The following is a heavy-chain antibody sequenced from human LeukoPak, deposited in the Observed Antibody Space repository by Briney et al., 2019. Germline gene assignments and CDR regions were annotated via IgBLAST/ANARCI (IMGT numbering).Heavy chain of an antibody. V-gene: IGHV3-23*01. J-gene: IGHJ3*02. CDR1: GLTFNNFA. CDR3: ARIHQNRVVVGAKGAFEI. D-gene: IGHD2-15*01. CDR2: IGSSGGST. Sequence: GGSLRLSCEASGLTFNNFAMHWVRQPSGKGLEWVSGIGSSGGSTYYADSVKGRFTISGDTSKDTVNLQMDSLRAEDTAIYYCARIHQNRVVVGAKGAFEIWGQGTVVTVSS.